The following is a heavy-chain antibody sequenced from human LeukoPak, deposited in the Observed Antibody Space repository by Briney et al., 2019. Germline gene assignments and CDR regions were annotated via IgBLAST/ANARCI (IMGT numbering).Heavy chain of an antibody. CDR2: IYHSGST. J-gene: IGHJ4*02. V-gene: IGHV4-38-2*02. CDR1: GYSISSGYY. CDR3: ASVVGGDYGSLDY. D-gene: IGHD4-17*01. Sequence: SETLSLTCTVSGYSISSGYYWGWIRQPPGKGLEWIGSIYHSGSTYYNPSLKSRVTISVDTSKNQFSLKLSSVTAADTAVYYCASVVGGDYGSLDYWGQGTLVTVSS.